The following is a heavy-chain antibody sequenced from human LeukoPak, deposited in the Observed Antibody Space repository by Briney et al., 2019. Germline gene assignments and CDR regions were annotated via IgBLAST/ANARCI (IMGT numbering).Heavy chain of an antibody. CDR1: VFSLRKCG. Sequence: GGSLRLSRTASVFSLRKCGTQCVPEAPRKRLERVADFSYDGSDIYYAESVRGGFSISRDISKNTLYLQMSSLRAENTPVYYCVKEQSRGGYRVADYWGQGTLLTLSS. D-gene: IGHD6-19*01. J-gene: IGHJ4*02. V-gene: IGHV3-30*18. CDR3: VKEQSRGGYRVADY. CDR2: FSYDGSDI.